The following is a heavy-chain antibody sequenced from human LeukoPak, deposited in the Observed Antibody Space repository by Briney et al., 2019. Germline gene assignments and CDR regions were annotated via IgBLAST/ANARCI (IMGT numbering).Heavy chain of an antibody. V-gene: IGHV3-23*01. CDR3: AKSADYDYVWGSSNAFDI. D-gene: IGHD3-16*01. CDR2: ISGSGGST. Sequence: GGSLRLSCAASGFTFSSYAMSWVRQAPGKGLEWVSAISGSGGSTYYADSVKGRFTISRGNSKNTLYLQMNSLRAEDTAVYYCAKSADYDYVWGSSNAFDIWGQGTMVTVSS. J-gene: IGHJ3*02. CDR1: GFTFSSYA.